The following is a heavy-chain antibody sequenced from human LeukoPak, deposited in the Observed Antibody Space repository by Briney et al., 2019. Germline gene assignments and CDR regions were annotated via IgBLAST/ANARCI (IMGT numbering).Heavy chain of an antibody. CDR3: ARDPGYCSGGSCSSAYSDY. Sequence: GASVKVSCKASGGTFSNFAICWVRQAPGQGLEWMGVFIPIFATAIYAQNLQGRVTITTDESTSTAYMELSSLRSEDTAVYYCARDPGYCSGGSCSSAYSDYWGQGTLVTVSS. D-gene: IGHD2-15*01. J-gene: IGHJ4*02. CDR1: GGTFSNFA. V-gene: IGHV1-69*05. CDR2: FIPIFATA.